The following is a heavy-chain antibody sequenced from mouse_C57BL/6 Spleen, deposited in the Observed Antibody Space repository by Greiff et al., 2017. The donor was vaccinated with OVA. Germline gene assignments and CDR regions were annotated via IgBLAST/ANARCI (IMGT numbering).Heavy chain of an antibody. D-gene: IGHD4-1*01. J-gene: IGHJ2*01. CDR1: GFTFSDAW. CDR2: FRNKANNHAT. CDR3: TRRNWAYFDY. V-gene: IGHV6-6*01. Sequence: EVKVEESGGGLVQPGGSMKLSCAASGFTFSDAWMDWVRQSPEKGLEWVAEFRNKANNHATYYAESVKGRFTISRDDSKSSVYLQMNSLSTEDTGIYYDTRRNWAYFDYWGQGTTLTVSS.